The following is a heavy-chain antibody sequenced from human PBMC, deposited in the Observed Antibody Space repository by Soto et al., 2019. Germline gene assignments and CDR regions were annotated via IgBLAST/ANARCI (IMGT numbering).Heavy chain of an antibody. V-gene: IGHV3-23*01. J-gene: IGHJ5*02. CDR3: ANDILLTMVRGVMCWFDP. Sequence: EVQLLESGGGLVQPWGSLSLSCAASGFTFSSYAMSWVRQAPGKGLEWVSAISGSGGSTYYADSVKGRFTISRDNSKNPLDLQMNSLSAEATAVDYWANDILLTMVRGVMCWFDPWGKGTLVTVSS. CDR2: ISGSGGST. CDR1: GFTFSSYA. D-gene: IGHD3-10*01.